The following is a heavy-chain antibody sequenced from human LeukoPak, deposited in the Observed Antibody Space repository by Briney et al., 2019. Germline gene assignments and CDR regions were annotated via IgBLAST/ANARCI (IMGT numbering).Heavy chain of an antibody. Sequence: SVKVSCKASGDTFIPYTFSWVRQAPGQGLEWIGRIIPSLDVANYAQKFQGRVTLSVDRDTATTYMEVTSLRSEDTAIYYCARDHCTPGTCLGGHWGQGSLVTVSS. CDR1: GDTFIPYT. V-gene: IGHV1-69*04. D-gene: IGHD2-15*01. CDR2: IIPSLDVA. J-gene: IGHJ4*02. CDR3: ARDHCTPGTCLGGH.